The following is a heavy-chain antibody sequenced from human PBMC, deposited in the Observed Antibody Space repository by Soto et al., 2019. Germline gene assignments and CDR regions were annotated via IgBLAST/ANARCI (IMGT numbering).Heavy chain of an antibody. J-gene: IGHJ4*02. CDR1: GGSFSGYY. CDR3: ARGAVAGFGY. V-gene: IGHV4-34*01. D-gene: IGHD6-19*01. CDR2: SNHSGIT. Sequence: QVQLQQWGAGLLKPSETLSLTCAVYGGSFSGYYWSWIRQPPGKGLEWIGESNHSGITNYDPSLKSRVTISVDTSKNQFSLKLSSVTAADTAVYYCARGAVAGFGYWGQGTLVTVSS.